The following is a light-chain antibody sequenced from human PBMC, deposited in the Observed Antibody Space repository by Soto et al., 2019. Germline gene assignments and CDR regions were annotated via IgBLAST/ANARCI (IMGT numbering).Light chain of an antibody. J-gene: IGLJ1*01. V-gene: IGLV2-11*01. CDR3: CSYADSNTVAV. CDR1: SSDVGGYNY. CDR2: DVI. Sequence: QSVLTQPRSVSGSPGQSVTISCTGTSSDVGGYNYVSWYQQHPGKAPKLMIYDVIKRPSGVPDRFSGSKSGNTASLTISGLQAEDDADYYCCSYADSNTVAVFGSGTKLTVL.